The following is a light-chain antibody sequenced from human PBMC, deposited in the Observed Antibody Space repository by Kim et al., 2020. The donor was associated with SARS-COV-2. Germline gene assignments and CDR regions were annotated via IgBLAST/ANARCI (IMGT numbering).Light chain of an antibody. Sequence: AVGQTGMITCQGVSLKSYYASWYQQKPGQAPLLVIYDKNLRPSGIPVRFSGSSSGNTASLTIAGAQAEDEADYYCTSRDTISKHVVFGGGTQLTVL. CDR2: DKN. J-gene: IGLJ2*01. CDR1: SLKSYY. CDR3: TSRDTISKHVV. V-gene: IGLV3-19*01.